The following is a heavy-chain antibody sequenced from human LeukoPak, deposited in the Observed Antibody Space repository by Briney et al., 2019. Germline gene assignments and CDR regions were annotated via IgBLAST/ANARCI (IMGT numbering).Heavy chain of an antibody. Sequence: GRSLRLSCAASRFTFSNYAMNWVRQAPGKGLEWVSVISGGGDGTYYADSVKGRFTISRDNAKNSLYPQMNSLRDEDTAVYYCARGSGAVDYWGQGTLVTVSS. CDR1: RFTFSNYA. CDR3: ARGSGAVDY. D-gene: IGHD3-3*01. V-gene: IGHV3-23*01. J-gene: IGHJ4*02. CDR2: ISGGGDGT.